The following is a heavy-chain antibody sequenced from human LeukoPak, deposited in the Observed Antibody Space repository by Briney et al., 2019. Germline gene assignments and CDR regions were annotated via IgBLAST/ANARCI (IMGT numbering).Heavy chain of an antibody. CDR2: ISPNSGAT. CDR1: GYTFTGYY. D-gene: IGHD6-13*01. J-gene: IGHJ4*02. V-gene: IGHV1-2*02. Sequence: ASVKVSCKASGYTFTGYYMHWVRQAPGQGLEWMGWISPNSGATNYAQKFQARVTITGDTSISTAYMELSSLRSDDTAVYYCARLGGGSSWSNFDYWGQGTLVTVSS. CDR3: ARLGGGSSWSNFDY.